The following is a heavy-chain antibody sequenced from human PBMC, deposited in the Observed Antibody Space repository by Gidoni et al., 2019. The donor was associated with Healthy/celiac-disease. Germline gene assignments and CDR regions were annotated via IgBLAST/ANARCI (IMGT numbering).Heavy chain of an antibody. Sequence: QVQLQQWGAGLLKPSETLSLTCAVYGGSFSGYYWSWIRQPPGKGLEWIGEIHHSGSTNYTPSLKSRVTISVDTSKNQFSLKLSSVTAADTAVYYCARYCSSTSCYPRGLDYWGQGTLVTVSS. V-gene: IGHV4-34*01. CDR3: ARYCSSTSCYPRGLDY. D-gene: IGHD2-2*01. CDR1: GGSFSGYY. CDR2: IHHSGST. J-gene: IGHJ4*02.